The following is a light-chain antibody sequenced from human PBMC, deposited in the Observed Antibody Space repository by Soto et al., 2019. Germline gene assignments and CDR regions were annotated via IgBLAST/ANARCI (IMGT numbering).Light chain of an antibody. CDR1: QSVSSSY. CDR3: QQHSNWPPIT. Sequence: EIVLTQSPGTLSLSPGERATLSCRASQSVSSSYLAWYQQKPGQAPRLLIYGASSRATVIPDRFSGSGSGTDFTLTISSLEPEDFAVYYCQQHSNWPPITFGQGTRLEIK. J-gene: IGKJ5*01. CDR2: GAS. V-gene: IGKV3D-20*02.